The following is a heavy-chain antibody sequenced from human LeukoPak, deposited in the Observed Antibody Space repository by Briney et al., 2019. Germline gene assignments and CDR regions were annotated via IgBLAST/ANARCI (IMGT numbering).Heavy chain of an antibody. Sequence: PSETLSLTCSVSDGSINSYYWNWIRRPPGKGLEWIGEINHSGSTNYNPSLKSRVAISVDTSKNQFSLKLSSVTAADTAVYYCARSEAVADPPPDVWGQGTTVTVSS. CDR2: INHSGST. CDR3: ARSEAVADPPPDV. V-gene: IGHV4-34*01. CDR1: DGSINSYY. J-gene: IGHJ6*02. D-gene: IGHD6-19*01.